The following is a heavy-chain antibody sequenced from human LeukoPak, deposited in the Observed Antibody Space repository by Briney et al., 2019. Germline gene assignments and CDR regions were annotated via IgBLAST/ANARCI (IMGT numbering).Heavy chain of an antibody. J-gene: IGHJ6*03. Sequence: SVKVSCKASEGTFSSYAISWVRQAPGQGLEWMGGIIPIFGTANYAQKLQGRVTITADESTSTAYMELSSLRSDDTAVYYCARLYEAGILYYYYYMDVWGKGTTVTVSS. CDR2: IIPIFGTA. V-gene: IGHV1-69*01. CDR1: EGTFSSYA. CDR3: ARLYEAGILYYYYYMDV. D-gene: IGHD1-1*01.